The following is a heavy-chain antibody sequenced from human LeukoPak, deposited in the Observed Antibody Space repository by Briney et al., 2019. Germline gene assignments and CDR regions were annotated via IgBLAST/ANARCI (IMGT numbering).Heavy chain of an antibody. CDR2: IIPILGIA. J-gene: IGHJ3*02. Sequence: SVKVSCKASGGTFSSYAISWVRQAPGQGLEWVGRIIPILGIANYAQKFQGRVTITADKSTSTAYMELSSLRSEDTAVYYCAGGDSSGWYLSAFDIWGQGTMVTVSS. D-gene: IGHD6-19*01. CDR3: AGGDSSGWYLSAFDI. CDR1: GGTFSSYA. V-gene: IGHV1-69*04.